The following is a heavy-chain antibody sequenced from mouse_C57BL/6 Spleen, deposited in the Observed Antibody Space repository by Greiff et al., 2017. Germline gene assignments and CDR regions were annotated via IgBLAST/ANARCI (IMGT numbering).Heavy chain of an antibody. CDR1: GYTFTSYW. V-gene: IGHV1-64*01. D-gene: IGHD2-1*01. Sequence: VKLQQPGAELVKPGASVKLSCKASGYTFTSYWMHWVKQRPGQGLEWIGMIHPNSGSTNYNEKFKSKATLTVDKSSSTAYMQLSSLTSEDSAVYYCARRGSGNYVPFDYWGQGTTLTVSS. J-gene: IGHJ2*01. CDR2: IHPNSGST. CDR3: ARRGSGNYVPFDY.